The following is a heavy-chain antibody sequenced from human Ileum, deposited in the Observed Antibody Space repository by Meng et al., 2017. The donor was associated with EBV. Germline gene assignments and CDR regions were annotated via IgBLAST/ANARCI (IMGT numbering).Heavy chain of an antibody. CDR1: GGSISSSNC. J-gene: IGHJ4*02. CDR3: ARDPTGGEDHQRV. V-gene: IGHV4-4*02. CDR2: IYHSGIT. D-gene: IGHD1-14*01. Sequence: LGSAPVLVKPSGTSPLPCAVAGGSISSSNCWSWVRQSPGKGLEWIGKIYHSGITIYNPSLKSRVTMSVDNSKNQFSLKLNSMTAADTAVYYCARDPTGGEDHQRVWGQGTLVTVSS.